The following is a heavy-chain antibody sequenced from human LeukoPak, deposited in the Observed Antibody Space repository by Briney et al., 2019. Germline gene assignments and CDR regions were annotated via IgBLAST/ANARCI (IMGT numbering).Heavy chain of an antibody. D-gene: IGHD3-10*01. CDR3: AKIRLDYGSGSSDY. V-gene: IGHV3-48*04. J-gene: IGHJ4*02. CDR2: ISSSGSTT. CDR1: GFTFSTSS. Sequence: GGSLRLSCAASGFTFSTSSMNWVRQAPGKGPEWVAYISSSGSTTYYADSVKGRFTISRDNAKNSLYLQMNRLRAGDTAVYYCAKIRLDYGSGSSDYWGQGTLVTVSS.